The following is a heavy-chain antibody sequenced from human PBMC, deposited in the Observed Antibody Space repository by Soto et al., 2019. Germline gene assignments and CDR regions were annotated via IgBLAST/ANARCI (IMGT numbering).Heavy chain of an antibody. CDR2: IYHSGST. CDR3: ARSPDSSGYYPRRYYYGMDV. D-gene: IGHD3-22*01. V-gene: IGHV4-4*02. CDR1: GGSISSYY. Sequence: SETLSLTCTVSGGSISSYYWSWVRQPPGKGLEWIGEIYHSGSTNYNPSLKSRVTISVDKSKNQFSLKLSSVTAADTAVYYCARSPDSSGYYPRRYYYGMDVWGQGTTVTVSS. J-gene: IGHJ6*02.